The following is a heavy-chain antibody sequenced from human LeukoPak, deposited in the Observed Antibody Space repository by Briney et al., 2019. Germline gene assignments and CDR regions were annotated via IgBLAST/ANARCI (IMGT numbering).Heavy chain of an antibody. D-gene: IGHD3-22*01. V-gene: IGHV3-48*03. CDR1: GFDFGAYE. CDR3: TTLGYHLDS. CDR2: FAGSDTTT. Sequence: TGGSLRLSCAASGFDFGAYEMNWVRQAPGKGLEWVAYFAGSDTTTYYADSVKGRFIISRDNARSSLYLQMNSLRAEDTALYYCTTLGYHLDSWGQGTLVTVSS. J-gene: IGHJ4*02.